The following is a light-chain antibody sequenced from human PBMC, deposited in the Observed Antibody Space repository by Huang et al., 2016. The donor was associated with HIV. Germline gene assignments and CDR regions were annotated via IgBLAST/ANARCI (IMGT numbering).Light chain of an antibody. V-gene: IGKV1-8*01. CDR2: AAS. J-gene: IGKJ1*01. CDR3: QQYYRYRT. CDR1: QDINNF. Sequence: AIRMTQSPSSLSASTGDRVNITCRASQDINNFLAWYQKKPGKAPNLLIYAASILETGVPASFSGSGSGTEFNLSISCLQSEDFATYYCQQYYRYRTFGQGTQVEIK.